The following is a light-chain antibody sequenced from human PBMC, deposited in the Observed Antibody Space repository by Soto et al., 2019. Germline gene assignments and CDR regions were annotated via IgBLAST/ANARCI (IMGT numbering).Light chain of an antibody. CDR2: DAS. V-gene: IGKV3-20*01. CDR1: QDIRSH. Sequence: EIVMTQSPATLSVSPGERVTLSCRASQDIRSHLAWYQQKPGQAPRLLIYDASIRADGIPDRFSGSGSETDFTLTISRLEPEDSAVYYCQQCSFSPRTFGQGTKVDI. CDR3: QQCSFSPRT. J-gene: IGKJ1*01.